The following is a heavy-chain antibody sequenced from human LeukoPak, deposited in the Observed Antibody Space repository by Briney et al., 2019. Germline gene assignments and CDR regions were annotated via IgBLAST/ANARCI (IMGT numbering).Heavy chain of an antibody. J-gene: IGHJ4*02. D-gene: IGHD6-19*01. Sequence: SQTLSLTCTVSGGSISSGGYYWSWIRQHPGKGLEWIGYIYYSGSTYYNPSLKSRVTISVDTSKNQFSLKLSSVTAADTAVYYCARSERYSSGWYFYFDYWGQGTLVTVSS. V-gene: IGHV4-31*03. CDR3: ARSERYSSGWYFYFDY. CDR1: GGSISSGGYY. CDR2: IYYSGST.